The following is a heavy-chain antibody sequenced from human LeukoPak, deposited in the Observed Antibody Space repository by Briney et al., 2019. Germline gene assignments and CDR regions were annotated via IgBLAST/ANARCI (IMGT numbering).Heavy chain of an antibody. D-gene: IGHD3-22*01. V-gene: IGHV3-30-3*01. CDR1: GFTFSSYA. CDR2: ISYDGSNK. J-gene: IGHJ4*02. Sequence: GGSLRLSCAASGFTFSSYAMHWVRQAPGKGLEWVAVISYDGSNKYYADSVKGRFTISRDNSKNTLYLQMNSLRAEDTAVYYCVMLWLLPTGLDYWGQGILVTVSS. CDR3: VMLWLLPTGLDY.